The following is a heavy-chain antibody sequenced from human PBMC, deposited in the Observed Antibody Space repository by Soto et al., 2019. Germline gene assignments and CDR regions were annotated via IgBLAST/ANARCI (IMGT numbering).Heavy chain of an antibody. D-gene: IGHD2-8*01. V-gene: IGHV3-21*01. Sequence: EVQLVESGGGLVKPGGSLRLSCAASGFTFSSYSINWVRQAPGKGLEWVASISSSSSYIYYADSVKGRFTISRDNAKNYLYLQMNSLRGDDAAVYYCARDLRGKGYCTNGVCPYFDYWGQGTLVTVSS. CDR3: ARDLRGKGYCTNGVCPYFDY. CDR1: GFTFSSYS. J-gene: IGHJ4*02. CDR2: ISSSSSYI.